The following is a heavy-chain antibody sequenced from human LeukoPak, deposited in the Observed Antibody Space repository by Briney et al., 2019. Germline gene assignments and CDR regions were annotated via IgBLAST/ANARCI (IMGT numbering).Heavy chain of an antibody. Sequence: SETLSLTCTVSGGSISSSSYYWGWIRQPPGKGLEWIGSIYYSGSTYYNPSLKSRVTISVDTSKNQFSLKLSSVTAADTAVYYCARARGIAVAGTWGQGTLVTVSS. CDR3: ARARGIAVAGT. V-gene: IGHV4-39*07. D-gene: IGHD6-19*01. CDR2: IYYSGST. J-gene: IGHJ4*02. CDR1: GGSISSSSYY.